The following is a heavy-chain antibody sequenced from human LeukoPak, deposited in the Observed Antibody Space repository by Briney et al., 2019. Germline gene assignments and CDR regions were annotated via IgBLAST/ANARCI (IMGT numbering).Heavy chain of an antibody. J-gene: IGHJ4*02. Sequence: PGGSLRLSCAASGFTFSSYAMSWVRQAPGKGLEWVSAISGSGGSTYYADSVKGRFTISRDNSKNTLYLQMNSLRAEDTAVYYCAKGASYYYGSGSYYKNYFDYWGQGTLVTVSS. CDR1: GFTFSSYA. D-gene: IGHD3-10*01. CDR3: AKGASYYYGSGSYYKNYFDY. CDR2: ISGSGGST. V-gene: IGHV3-23*01.